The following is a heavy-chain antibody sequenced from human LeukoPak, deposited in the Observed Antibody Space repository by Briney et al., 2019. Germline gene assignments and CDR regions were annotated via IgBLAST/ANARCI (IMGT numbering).Heavy chain of an antibody. V-gene: IGHV4-61*02. CDR1: GDSIRSDSYF. J-gene: IGHJ6*03. CDR2: SYSSGNT. D-gene: IGHD4-17*01. CDR3: ATARTDYGDYNSFYYMDV. Sequence: SETLSLTCTVSGDSIRSDSYFWSWIRQPAGKGLEWIGRSYSSGNTYYNPSLESRVTISLDTPRNQFSLKVSSVTAADTAVYYFATARTDYGDYNSFYYMDVWGKGTTVTVSS.